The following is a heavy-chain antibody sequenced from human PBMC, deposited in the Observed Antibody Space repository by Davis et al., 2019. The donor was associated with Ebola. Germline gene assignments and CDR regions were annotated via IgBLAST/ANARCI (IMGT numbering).Heavy chain of an antibody. Sequence: ETLSLTCAVYGGSFSGYYWSWVRQAPGKGLEWVANIKQDGREKYYVDSVKGRFTISRDNAKNSLQLQMKRLRAEDTAVYYCATPQTTVVTGWFDPWGQGTLVTVSS. J-gene: IGHJ5*02. CDR3: ATPQTTVVTGWFDP. D-gene: IGHD4-23*01. V-gene: IGHV3-7*01. CDR1: GGSFSGYY. CDR2: IKQDGREK.